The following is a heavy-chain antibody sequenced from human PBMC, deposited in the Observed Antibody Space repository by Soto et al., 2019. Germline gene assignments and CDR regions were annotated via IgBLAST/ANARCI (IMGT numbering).Heavy chain of an antibody. CDR1: GYLISSGYY. V-gene: IGHV4-38-2*02. CDR2: IEYIGKT. D-gene: IGHD4-17*01. J-gene: IGHJ4*02. CDR3: ARDYGDYFDY. Sequence: KPSETLSLTCSVSGYLISSGYYWGWVRQTPGKGLEWLGSIEYIGKTYKNHSLKSRFSASVDLSQNQFSLKLRSVTAADTAVYYCARDYGDYFDYWGQGTLVTVSS.